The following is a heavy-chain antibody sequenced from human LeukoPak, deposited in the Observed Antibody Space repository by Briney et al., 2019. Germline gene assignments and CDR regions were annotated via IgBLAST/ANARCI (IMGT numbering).Heavy chain of an antibody. Sequence: GGSLRLSCVASGFLFSNFWMTWVRQAPGKGLEWVANMKQDGSETHYADSVKGRFTISRDNAKNSLYLQMNSLRVEDTAVYYCVRGPHTITVTEWGQGTLVTVSS. V-gene: IGHV3-7*03. CDR1: GFLFSNFW. J-gene: IGHJ4*02. CDR3: VRGPHTITVTE. CDR2: MKQDGSET. D-gene: IGHD5-24*01.